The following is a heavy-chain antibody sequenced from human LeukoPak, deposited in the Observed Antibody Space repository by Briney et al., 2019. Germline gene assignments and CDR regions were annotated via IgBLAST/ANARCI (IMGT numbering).Heavy chain of an antibody. Sequence: GSSVKVSCKASGGTFSSYAISWVRQAPGQGLEWMGRIIPILGIANYARKFQGRVTITADKSTSTAYMELSSPRSEDTAVYYCARAYYYDSSGYYFDYWGLGTLVIISS. CDR2: IIPILGIA. V-gene: IGHV1-69*04. D-gene: IGHD3-22*01. J-gene: IGHJ4*02. CDR3: ARAYYYDSSGYYFDY. CDR1: GGTFSSYA.